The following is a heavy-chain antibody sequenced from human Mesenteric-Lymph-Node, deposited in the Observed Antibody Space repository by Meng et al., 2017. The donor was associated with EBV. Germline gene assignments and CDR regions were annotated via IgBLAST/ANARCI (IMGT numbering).Heavy chain of an antibody. CDR3: ARALVGCSSTSCYLDP. J-gene: IGHJ5*02. CDR1: GYTFTAYY. D-gene: IGHD2-2*01. CDR2: INPNSGDI. V-gene: IGHV1-2*06. Sequence: VQLGADGAEVKKPGAPVKVSCKASGYTFTAYYIHWVRQAPGQGLEWMGRINPNSGDINYAQKFQGRVTVTRDTSIGTAYMELSRLTSDDTAVYYCARALVGCSSTSCYLDPWGQGTLVTVSS.